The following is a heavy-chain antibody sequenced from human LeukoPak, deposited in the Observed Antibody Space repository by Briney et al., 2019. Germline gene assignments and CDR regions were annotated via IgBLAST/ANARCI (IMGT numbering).Heavy chain of an antibody. J-gene: IGHJ4*02. D-gene: IGHD1-26*01. CDR1: GGSISSSNW. Sequence: SETLSLTCAVSGGSISSSNWWSWVRQPPGKGLEWIGEIYHSGSTNYNPSLKSRVTISVDKSKNQFSLKLSSVTAADTAVYYCAKMYSGSSFLDYWGQGTLVTVSS. CDR3: AKMYSGSSFLDY. CDR2: IYHSGST. V-gene: IGHV4-4*02.